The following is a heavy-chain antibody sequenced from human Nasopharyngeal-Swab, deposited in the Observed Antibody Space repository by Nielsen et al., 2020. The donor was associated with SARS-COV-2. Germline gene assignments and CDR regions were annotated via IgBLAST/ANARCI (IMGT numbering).Heavy chain of an antibody. V-gene: IGHV4-34*01. D-gene: IGHD6-19*01. CDR3: ARWSVAQTPQPYGMDV. J-gene: IGHJ6*02. CDR1: GGSFSGYY. CDR2: INHSGST. Sequence: SETLSLTCAVYGGSFSGYYWSWIRQPPGKGLEWIGEINHSGSTNYNPSLKSRVTISVDTSKNQFSLKLSSVTAADTAVYYCARWSVAQTPQPYGMDVRGQGTTVTVSS.